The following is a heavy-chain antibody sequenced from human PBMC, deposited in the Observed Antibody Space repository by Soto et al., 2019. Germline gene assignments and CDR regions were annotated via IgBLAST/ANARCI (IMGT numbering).Heavy chain of an antibody. V-gene: IGHV4-59*01. Sequence: SETLSLTCTVSGGSISSYYWSWIRQPPGKGLEWIGYIYYSGSTNYNPSLKSRVTISVDTSKNQFSLKLSSVTAADTAVYYCARDRSIAVAADFDYWGQGTLVTVSS. D-gene: IGHD6-19*01. CDR3: ARDRSIAVAADFDY. J-gene: IGHJ4*02. CDR1: GGSISSYY. CDR2: IYYSGST.